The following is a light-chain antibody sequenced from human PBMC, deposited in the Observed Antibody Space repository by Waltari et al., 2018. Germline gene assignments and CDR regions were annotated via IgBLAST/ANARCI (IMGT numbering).Light chain of an antibody. CDR2: EDN. J-gene: IGLJ2*01. CDR3: QAWDSSTVV. Sequence: SSELTQPPSVSVSPGQTASITCSGDKLGDKYASWYQQKPGQSPVLVIYEDNKRPTGGPERFSGSNSGSTATLTIGGTQAMDEADYYCQAWDSSTVVFGGGTKLTVL. V-gene: IGLV3-1*01. CDR1: KLGDKY.